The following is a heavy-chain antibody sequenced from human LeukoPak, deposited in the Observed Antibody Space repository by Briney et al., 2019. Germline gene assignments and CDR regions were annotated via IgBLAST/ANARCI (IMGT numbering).Heavy chain of an antibody. V-gene: IGHV3-7*01. J-gene: IGHJ4*02. CDR1: GFTFSTNW. CDR3: ARASY. CDR2: IRQDGSQI. Sequence: GGSLRLSCAASGFTFSTNWMSWVRQAPGKGLAWVASIRQDGSQIYYVDSVKGRFTISRDNAKNSLYLQMNSLRAEDTAVYYCARASYWGQEAVVTVSS.